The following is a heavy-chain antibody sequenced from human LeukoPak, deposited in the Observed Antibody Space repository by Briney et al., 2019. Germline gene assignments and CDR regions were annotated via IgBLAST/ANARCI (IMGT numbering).Heavy chain of an antibody. CDR3: AKVQIPQHRFDTFDY. Sequence: GGSLRLSCAASGFTFSSYAMSWVRQAPGKGLEWVPAISGSGGSTYYADSVKGRFTISRDNSKNTLYLQMNSLRAEDTAVYYCAKVQIPQHRFDTFDYWGQGTLVTVSS. CDR2: ISGSGGST. J-gene: IGHJ4*02. CDR1: GFTFSSYA. V-gene: IGHV3-23*01.